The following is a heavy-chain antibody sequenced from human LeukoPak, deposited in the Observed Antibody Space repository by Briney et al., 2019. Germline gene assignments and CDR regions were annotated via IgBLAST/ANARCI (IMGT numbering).Heavy chain of an antibody. Sequence: SVKVSCKASGGTFSSYAISWVRQAPGQGLEWMGGIIPILGIANYAQKFQGRVTITADKSTSTAYMELSSLRSEDTAVYYCARGIAAAGTWFWFDPWGQGTLVTVSS. CDR1: GGTFSSYA. CDR2: IIPILGIA. CDR3: ARGIAAAGTWFWFDP. D-gene: IGHD6-13*01. J-gene: IGHJ5*02. V-gene: IGHV1-69*10.